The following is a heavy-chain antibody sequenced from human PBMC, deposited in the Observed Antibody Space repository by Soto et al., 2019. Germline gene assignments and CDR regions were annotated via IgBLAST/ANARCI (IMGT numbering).Heavy chain of an antibody. CDR1: GGTFSSYA. D-gene: IGHD5-18*01. J-gene: IGHJ6*02. CDR2: IIPIFGTA. CDR3: ARGNRGYIYGRADYYYYVIDV. Sequence: ASVKVSCKASGGTFSSYAISWVRQAPGQGLDWMGGIIPIFGTANYAQKFQGRVTITADESTSTAYMELSSLRSEDTAVYYCARGNRGYIYGRADYYYYVIDVWGQGTTVTGSS. V-gene: IGHV1-69*13.